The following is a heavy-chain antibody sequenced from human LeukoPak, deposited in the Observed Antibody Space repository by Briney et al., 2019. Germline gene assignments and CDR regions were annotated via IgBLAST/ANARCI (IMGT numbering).Heavy chain of an antibody. CDR3: ARAAPLDDFWSGGWFDP. Sequence: SETLSLTCAVYGGSFSGYYWSWIRQPPGKGLEWIGEINHSGSTNYNPSLKSRVTISVDTSKNQFPLKLSSVTAADTAVYYCARAAPLDDFWSGGWFDPWGQGTLVTVSS. V-gene: IGHV4-34*01. CDR1: GGSFSGYY. J-gene: IGHJ5*02. D-gene: IGHD3-3*01. CDR2: INHSGST.